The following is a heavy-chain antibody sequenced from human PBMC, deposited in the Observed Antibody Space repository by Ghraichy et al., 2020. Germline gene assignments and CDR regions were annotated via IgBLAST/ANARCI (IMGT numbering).Heavy chain of an antibody. Sequence: SETLSLTCTVSGGSISSSSYYWGWIRQPPGKGLEWIGSIYYSGSTYYNPSLKSRVTISVDTSKNQFSLKLSSVTAADTAVYYCARVRRRSSTSRAFDAFDIWGQGTMVTVSS. D-gene: IGHD2-2*01. CDR1: GGSISSSSYY. V-gene: IGHV4-39*07. J-gene: IGHJ3*02. CDR2: IYYSGST. CDR3: ARVRRRSSTSRAFDAFDI.